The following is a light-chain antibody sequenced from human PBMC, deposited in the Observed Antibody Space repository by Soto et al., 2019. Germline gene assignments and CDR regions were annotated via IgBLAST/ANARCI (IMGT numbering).Light chain of an antibody. CDR2: GAS. Sequence: EIVLTQSPGTLSLSAGERATLSCSASQSVSNNYLAWYQQKPGQAPRLLIYGASNRATGIPDRFSGSGSGTDFTLTISRLEPEDFAVYYCQQYGSSGTFGQGTKV. V-gene: IGKV3-20*01. CDR3: QQYGSSGT. CDR1: QSVSNNY. J-gene: IGKJ1*01.